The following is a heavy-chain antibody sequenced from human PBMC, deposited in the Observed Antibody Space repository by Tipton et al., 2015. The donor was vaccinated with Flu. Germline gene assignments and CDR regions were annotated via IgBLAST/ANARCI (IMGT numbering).Heavy chain of an antibody. D-gene: IGHD2/OR15-2a*01. CDR1: GFIFSTYG. Sequence: RSLRLSCAASGFIFSTYGMHWVRQAPGKGLEWVAVIWYDGSNKYYADSVKDRFTISRDNSKNTVYLQMNSLRAEDTAVYYCAKDKNEFYAFENWAQGTLVTVSS. V-gene: IGHV3-33*06. CDR2: IWYDGSNK. CDR3: AKDKNEFYAFEN. J-gene: IGHJ4*02.